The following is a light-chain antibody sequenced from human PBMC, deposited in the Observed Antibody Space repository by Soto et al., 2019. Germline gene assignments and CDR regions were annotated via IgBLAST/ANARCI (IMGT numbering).Light chain of an antibody. J-gene: IGKJ3*01. V-gene: IGKV1-12*01. CDR1: QRFTSS. Sequence: DIPMTQSPTSVFASVGDRVTITCRASQRFTSSVAWYQQKRGKPPKVLIYAPTTLQSGGPSRFSGSGSGTDFTLTLASLQPEDSATYYCQQAASLPPRFAFGPGTKVEI. CDR2: APT. CDR3: QQAASLPPRFA.